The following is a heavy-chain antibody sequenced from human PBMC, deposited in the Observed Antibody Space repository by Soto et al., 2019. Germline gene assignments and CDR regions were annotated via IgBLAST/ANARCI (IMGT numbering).Heavy chain of an antibody. CDR3: AHMTTTVTWCFDP. CDR1: GFSLTTSGVG. J-gene: IGHJ5*02. D-gene: IGHD4-17*01. CDR2: IYWDDDK. V-gene: IGHV2-5*02. Sequence: QITLKESGPTLVKPTQTLTLTCTFSGFSLTTSGVGVCWIRQPPGKALEWLALIYWDDDKRYSPSLKSRLTITKDPSKNQVFLRITNMDSADTAIYFCAHMTTTVTWCFDPWGQGTRVTVSS.